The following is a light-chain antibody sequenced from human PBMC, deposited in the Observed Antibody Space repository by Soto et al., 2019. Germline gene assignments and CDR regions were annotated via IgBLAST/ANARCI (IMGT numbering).Light chain of an antibody. V-gene: IGLV1-44*01. CDR3: TSWDDSLNAVV. CDR2: NNN. J-gene: IGLJ2*01. CDR1: SSNIGSYT. Sequence: QLVLTQPPSASGTPGQRVTISCSGSSSNIGSYTVNWYQQLPGTAPKLLIYNNNHRPSGVPDRFSGSKSGTSASLAISGLQSDDEAHYYCTSWDDSLNAVVFGGGTKLTVL.